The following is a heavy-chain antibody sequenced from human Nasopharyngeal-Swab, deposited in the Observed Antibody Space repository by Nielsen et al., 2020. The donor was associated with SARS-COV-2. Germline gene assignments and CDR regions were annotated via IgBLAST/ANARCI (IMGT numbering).Heavy chain of an antibody. CDR3: TTPPPYYFDY. CDR1: GFTFGDYA. CDR2: IRSKAYGGTT. V-gene: IGHV3-49*03. J-gene: IGHJ4*02. Sequence: GGSLRLSCTASGFTFGDYAMSWFRQAPGKGLEWVGFIRSKAYGGTTEYAASVKGRFTISRDDSKNTLYLQMNSLKTEDTAVYYCTTPPPYYFDYWGQGTLVTVSS.